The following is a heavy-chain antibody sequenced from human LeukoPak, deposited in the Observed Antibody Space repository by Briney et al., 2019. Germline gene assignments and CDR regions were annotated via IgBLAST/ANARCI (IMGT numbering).Heavy chain of an antibody. CDR3: ARTGQSRYHDISPQIYDAFDI. Sequence: GGSLRLSCAASGFIVSSNYMSWVPQAPGKGLEWVSVLYSGGSTYYADSVKGRFTISRDNSKNTLYVQMNSLRAEDTAVYYCARTGQSRYHDISPQIYDAFDIWGQGTMVTVSS. V-gene: IGHV3-66*01. J-gene: IGHJ3*02. CDR2: LYSGGST. CDR1: GFIVSSNY. D-gene: IGHD3-22*01.